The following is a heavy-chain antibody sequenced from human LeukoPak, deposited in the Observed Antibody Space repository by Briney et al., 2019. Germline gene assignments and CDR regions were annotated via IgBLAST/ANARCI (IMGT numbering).Heavy chain of an antibody. V-gene: IGHV3-23*01. CDR3: ARYFGELLSFRYYGMDV. CDR2: INGNGATT. CDR1: GYPFSTYG. D-gene: IGHD3-10*01. J-gene: IGHJ6*02. Sequence: PGGSLRLSCAASGYPFSTYGMTWVRQAPGKGPEWVSGINGNGATTKYADSVKGRFTISRDNSKNTLYLQMNSLRAEDTAVYYCARYFGELLSFRYYGMDVWGQGTTVTVSS.